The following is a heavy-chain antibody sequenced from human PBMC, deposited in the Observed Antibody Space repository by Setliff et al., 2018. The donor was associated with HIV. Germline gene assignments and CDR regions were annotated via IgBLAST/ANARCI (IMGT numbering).Heavy chain of an antibody. D-gene: IGHD1-26*01. CDR1: GDSVSNVGYY. CDR2: IYYSGST. V-gene: IGHV4-39*01. CDR3: VRIWDIVGGPSDY. J-gene: IGHJ4*02. Sequence: PLETLSLTCTVSGDSVSNVGYYWGWIRQSPGKGLEWIGSIYYSGSTSYNPSLKSRVTISVHTSKNQFSLRLASVTAADTAVYYCVRIWDIVGGPSDYWGLGNMVTV.